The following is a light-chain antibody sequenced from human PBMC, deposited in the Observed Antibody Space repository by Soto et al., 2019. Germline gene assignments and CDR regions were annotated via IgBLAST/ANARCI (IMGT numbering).Light chain of an antibody. CDR2: AAS. CDR1: QSISSY. V-gene: IGKV1-39*01. CDR3: QQRSKWPYIN. J-gene: IGKJ5*01. Sequence: DIQMTQSPSSLSASVGDRVTITCRASQSISSYLNWYQQKPGKAPKLLIYAASSLQSGVPSRFSGSGSGKDFTLTISSLQPEDFAVYYCQQRSKWPYINFGKGTRLEI.